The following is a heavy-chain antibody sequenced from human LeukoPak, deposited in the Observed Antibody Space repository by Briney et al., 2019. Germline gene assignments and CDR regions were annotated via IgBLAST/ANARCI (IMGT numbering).Heavy chain of an antibody. CDR2: ISSSSSSI. CDR3: ARAGGDIVETATMGSY. CDR1: GFTFNSYS. V-gene: IGHV3-21*01. D-gene: IGHD5-18*01. Sequence: PGGSLRLSCAASGFTFNSYSMNWVRQAPGKGLEWGSSISSSSSSIYYADSVRGRFTISRDNAKNSLYLQMNSLRAEDTAVYYCARAGGDIVETATMGSYWGQGTLVTVSS. J-gene: IGHJ4*02.